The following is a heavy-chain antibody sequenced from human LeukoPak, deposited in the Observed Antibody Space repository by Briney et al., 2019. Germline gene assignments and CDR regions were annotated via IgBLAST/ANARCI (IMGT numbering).Heavy chain of an antibody. J-gene: IGHJ4*02. V-gene: IGHV4-4*07. CDR3: ARASNIGWYQFDY. Sequence: SETLSLTCTVSGGSMNNHDWSWVRQPAGKGLEWIGRIQTSGSINYNSSLKSRVTISIDTSQNYFSLKLTAMSAADSAMYYCARASNIGWYQFDYWGQGMLVTVSS. CDR1: GGSMNNHD. D-gene: IGHD6-19*01. CDR2: IQTSGSI.